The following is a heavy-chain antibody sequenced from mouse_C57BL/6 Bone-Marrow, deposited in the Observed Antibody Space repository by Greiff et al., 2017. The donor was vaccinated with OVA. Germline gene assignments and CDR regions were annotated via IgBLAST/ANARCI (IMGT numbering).Heavy chain of an antibody. CDR2: IYPGSGST. CDR3: ARPYYCVSSNSFAY. D-gene: IGHD1-1*01. CDR1: GYTFTSYW. J-gene: IGHJ3*01. Sequence: VQLQQPGAELVKPGASVKMSCKASGYTFTSYWITWVKQRPGQGLEWIGDIYPGSGSTNYNEKFKSKATMTVDPSSSTAYMQLSSLTSEDSAVYYGARPYYCVSSNSFAYWGQGTLVTVSA. V-gene: IGHV1-55*01.